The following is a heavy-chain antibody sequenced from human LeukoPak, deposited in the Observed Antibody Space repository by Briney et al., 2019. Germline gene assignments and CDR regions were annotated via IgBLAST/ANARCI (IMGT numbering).Heavy chain of an antibody. V-gene: IGHV4-34*01. J-gene: IGHJ6*03. CDR2: INHSGST. CDR1: GGSFSGYY. Sequence: SETLSLTCAVYGGSFSGYYWSWIRQPPGKGLEWIGEINHSGSTNYNPSLKSRVTISVDTSKNQFSLKLSSVTAADTAVYYCARLGTYYYYMDVWGKGTTVTVSS. CDR3: ARLGTYYYYMDV.